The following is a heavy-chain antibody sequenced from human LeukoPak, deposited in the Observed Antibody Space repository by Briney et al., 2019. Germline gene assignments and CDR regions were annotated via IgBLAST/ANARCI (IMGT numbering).Heavy chain of an antibody. CDR3: AREGPGGYYGSGSR. V-gene: IGHV4-38-2*02. D-gene: IGHD3-10*01. Sequence: SETLSLTCTVSGYSISTGYYWGWIRQPPGKGLEWIGSIYHSGSTYYNPSLKGRVTISVDTSKNQFSLKLSSVTAADTAVYYCAREGPGGYYGSGSRWGQGTLVTVSS. CDR1: GYSISTGYY. CDR2: IYHSGST. J-gene: IGHJ4*02.